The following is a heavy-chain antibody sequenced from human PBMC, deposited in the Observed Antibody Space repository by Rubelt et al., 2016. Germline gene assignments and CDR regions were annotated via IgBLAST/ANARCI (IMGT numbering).Heavy chain of an antibody. V-gene: IGHV3-13*01. D-gene: IGHD2-8*02. CDR1: GFSFINYD. J-gene: IGHJ6*02. CDR3: VRAPLGYWHLGRDV. Sequence: EVQLVESGGGLVQPGGSLRLSCAVSGFSFINYDMHWVRQPTGKGLEWVSAIGTAGDAYYPGSVKGRFTISRENAKNSFYLQMNSLRAGDTSGYYCVRAPLGYWHLGRDVGGQGTTVTVSS. CDR2: IGTAGDA.